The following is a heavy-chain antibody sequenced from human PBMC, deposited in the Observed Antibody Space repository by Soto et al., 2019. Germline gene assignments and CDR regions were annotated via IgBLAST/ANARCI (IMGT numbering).Heavy chain of an antibody. CDR1: GFTFSSYG. V-gene: IGHV3-30*18. D-gene: IGHD4-4*01. CDR3: AKDDYSKSSLDY. Sequence: GGSLRLSCAASGFTFSSYGMHWVLQAPCKGLEWVAVISYDGSNKYYADSVKGRFTISRDNSKNTLYLQMNSLRAEDTAVYYCAKDDYSKSSLDYWGQGTLVTVSS. CDR2: ISYDGSNK. J-gene: IGHJ4*02.